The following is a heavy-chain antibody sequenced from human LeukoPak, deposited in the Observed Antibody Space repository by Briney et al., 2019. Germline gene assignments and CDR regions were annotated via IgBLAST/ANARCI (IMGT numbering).Heavy chain of an antibody. CDR2: IHPDGGGT. D-gene: IGHD5-24*01. Sequence: ASVKVSCKTSGYTFTNYHIHWVRQAPGQEPEWMGIIHPDGGGTTYAQKFQGRVTMTRDTSTSTVYMELSSLRSEDTAVYYCAREIGPIQLHLWGSAFDYWGQGTLVTVSS. J-gene: IGHJ4*02. CDR1: GYTFTNYH. CDR3: AREIGPIQLHLWGSAFDY. V-gene: IGHV1-46*01.